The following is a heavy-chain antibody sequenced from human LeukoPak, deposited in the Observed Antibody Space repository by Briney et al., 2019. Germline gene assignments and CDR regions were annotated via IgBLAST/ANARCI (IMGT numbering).Heavy chain of an antibody. CDR2: IKQDGSEK. CDR3: ARGSIAAAFQFDY. D-gene: IGHD6-13*01. Sequence: PGGSLRLSCAASGFTFSTFWMSWVRQAPGKGLEWVANIKQDGSEKYYVDSVKGRFTISRDHAKNSLYLQMNSLRAEDTAVYYCARGSIAAAFQFDYRGQGTLVTVSS. CDR1: GFTFSTFW. V-gene: IGHV3-7*01. J-gene: IGHJ4*02.